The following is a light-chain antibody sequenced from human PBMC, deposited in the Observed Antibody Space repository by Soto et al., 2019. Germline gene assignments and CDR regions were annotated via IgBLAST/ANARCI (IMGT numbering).Light chain of an antibody. J-gene: IGKJ5*01. CDR1: QSVSSNY. CDR2: GAS. V-gene: IGKV3-20*01. CDR3: LQYGSSPHT. Sequence: ERGLTQSPGTLSVSPGDRVTLSCRASQSVSSNYLAWFQQEPGQAPRLLISGASNRASDIPDRFSGSGSWTDFTLTISRLEPEDVAVYYCLQYGSSPHTFGQGTRLEIK.